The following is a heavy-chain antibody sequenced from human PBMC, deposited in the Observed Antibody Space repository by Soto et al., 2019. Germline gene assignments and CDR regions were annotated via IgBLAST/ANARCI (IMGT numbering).Heavy chain of an antibody. D-gene: IGHD3-22*01. V-gene: IGHV1-3*01. Sequence: ASVKVSCKASGYTFTSYAMHWVRQAPGQRLEWMGWINAGNGNTKYSQKFQGRVTITRDTSASTAYMELSSLRSEDTAVYYRASGYYYDSSGFLWFDPWGQGTLVTVSS. CDR2: INAGNGNT. J-gene: IGHJ5*02. CDR3: ASGYYYDSSGFLWFDP. CDR1: GYTFTSYA.